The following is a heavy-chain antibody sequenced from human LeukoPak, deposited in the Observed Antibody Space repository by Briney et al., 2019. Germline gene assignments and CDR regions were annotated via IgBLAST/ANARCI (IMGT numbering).Heavy chain of an antibody. CDR1: GFTFSSYN. V-gene: IGHV3-74*01. CDR3: AKGRGGFYYGGFQH. CDR2: IESDGSTT. J-gene: IGHJ1*01. Sequence: PGGSLTLSCAASGFTFSSYNMNWVRQTPGKGLVWVSRIESDGSTTGYADSVKGRFTISRDNAKNTPYLQMNSLRVGDTAVYYCAKGRGGFYYGGFQHWGQGALVTVSS. D-gene: IGHD3-22*01.